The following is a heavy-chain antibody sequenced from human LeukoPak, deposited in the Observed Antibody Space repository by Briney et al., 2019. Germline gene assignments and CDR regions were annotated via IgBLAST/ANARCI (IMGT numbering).Heavy chain of an antibody. V-gene: IGHV5-51*01. CDR3: ARRGEAMDPFDY. CDR1: GYTFTNYW. D-gene: IGHD5-18*01. J-gene: IGHJ4*02. Sequence: LGESLKISCKASGYTFTNYWIGWVRQMPGKGLEWMGIIYPGDSDTRYSPSFQGQVTISADKSINTAYLQWSSLKASDTAIYYCARRGEAMDPFDYWGQGTLVTVSS. CDR2: IYPGDSDT.